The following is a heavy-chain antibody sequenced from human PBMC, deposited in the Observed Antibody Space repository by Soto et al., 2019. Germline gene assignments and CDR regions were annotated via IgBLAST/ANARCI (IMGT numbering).Heavy chain of an antibody. V-gene: IGHV4-31*03. CDR1: GGSISSGGYY. D-gene: IGHD5-18*01. CDR2: IYYSGST. CDR3: ARGVYNYGAKYDY. Sequence: QVQLQESGPGLVKPSQTLSLTCTVSGGSISSGGYYWSWIRQHPGKGLEWIGYIYYSGSTYYNPSLMSRVTISVDTSKNQFSLKLSSVTAADTAVYYCARGVYNYGAKYDYWGQGTLVTVSS. J-gene: IGHJ4*02.